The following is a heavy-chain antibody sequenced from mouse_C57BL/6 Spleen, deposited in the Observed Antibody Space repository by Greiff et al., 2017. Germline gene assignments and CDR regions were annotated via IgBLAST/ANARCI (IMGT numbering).Heavy chain of an antibody. V-gene: IGHV1-53*01. CDR3: ARGRQLSAMDY. Sequence: QVQLQQSGTELVKPGASVKLSCKASGYTFTSYWMHWVKQRPGQGLEWIGNINPSNGGTNYNEKFKSKATRTVDKSSSTAYMQLSSLTSEDSAVYYCARGRQLSAMDYWGQGTSVTVSS. D-gene: IGHD3-2*02. J-gene: IGHJ4*01. CDR2: INPSNGGT. CDR1: GYTFTSYW.